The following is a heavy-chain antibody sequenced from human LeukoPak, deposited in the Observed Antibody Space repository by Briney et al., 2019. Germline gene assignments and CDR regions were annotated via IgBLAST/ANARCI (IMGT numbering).Heavy chain of an antibody. Sequence: ASVKVSCKAPGGIFSSSAISWVRQAPGQGLEWMGRIIPILGTANYAQKFQGRVTFIADKSTSTAYMELRSLRSEDTAAYYCAASSSVGTPSHVGSSYWGQGTLVTVSS. CDR3: AASSSVGTPSHVGSSY. CDR2: IIPILGTA. J-gene: IGHJ4*02. D-gene: IGHD6-6*01. CDR1: GGIFSSSA. V-gene: IGHV1-69*04.